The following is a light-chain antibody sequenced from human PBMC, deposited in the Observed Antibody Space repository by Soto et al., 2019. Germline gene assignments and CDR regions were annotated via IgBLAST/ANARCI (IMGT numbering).Light chain of an antibody. V-gene: IGLV2-18*02. CDR1: SSDVGSYNR. CDR2: EGS. Sequence: QSALTQPPSVSGSPGQSVTISCTGTSSDVGSYNRVSWYQQPPGTAPKLMIYEGSNRPSGVPDRFSGSKSGNTASLTISRLQAEDEADYYCSSYTRYSTYVFGSGTKVTVL. J-gene: IGLJ1*01. CDR3: SSYTRYSTYV.